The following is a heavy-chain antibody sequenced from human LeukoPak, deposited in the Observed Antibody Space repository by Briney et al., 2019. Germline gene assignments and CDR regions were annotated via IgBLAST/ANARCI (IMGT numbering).Heavy chain of an antibody. J-gene: IGHJ5*02. D-gene: IGHD3-16*01. Sequence: GGSLRLSCAASGLTFSNYWMTWVRQAPGKGLEWVANMNQDGSGKYYVDSVKGRFAISRDNAKNSLYLQMNNLRVEDTAVYYCARDNDRKDDSWGQGTLVTVSS. V-gene: IGHV3-7*01. CDR3: ARDNDRKDDS. CDR2: MNQDGSGK. CDR1: GLTFSNYW.